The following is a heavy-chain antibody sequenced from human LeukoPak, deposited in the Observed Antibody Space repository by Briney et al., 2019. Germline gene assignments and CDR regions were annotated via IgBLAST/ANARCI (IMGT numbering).Heavy chain of an antibody. CDR1: GGSISSGGYY. Sequence: SQTLSLTCTVSGGSISSGGYYWSWIRQHPGKGLEWIGYIYNNGSTHYSPSLKSRVTISVDTSKNQFSLKLSSVTAADTAVYYCARANDGDAYYFDYWGQGTLVTVSS. V-gene: IGHV4-31*03. CDR3: ARANDGDAYYFDY. J-gene: IGHJ4*02. CDR2: IYNNGST. D-gene: IGHD7-27*01.